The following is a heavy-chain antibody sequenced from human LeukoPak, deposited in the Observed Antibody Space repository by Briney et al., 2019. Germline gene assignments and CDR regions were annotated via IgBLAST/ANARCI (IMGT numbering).Heavy chain of an antibody. CDR1: GGTFSSYA. J-gene: IGHJ4*02. V-gene: IGHV1-69*01. CDR3: ARRAGDGYNLVYFDY. Sequence: ASVKVSCKASGGTFSSYAISWVRQAPGQGLEWMGGIIPIFGTANYAQKFQGRVTITADESTSTAYMELSSLRSEDTAVYYCARRAGDGYNLVYFDYWGQGTLVTVSS. CDR2: IIPIFGTA. D-gene: IGHD5-24*01.